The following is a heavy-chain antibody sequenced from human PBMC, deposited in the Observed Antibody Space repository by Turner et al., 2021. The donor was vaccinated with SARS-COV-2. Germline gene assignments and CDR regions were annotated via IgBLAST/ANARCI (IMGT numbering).Heavy chain of an antibody. D-gene: IGHD6-13*01. J-gene: IGHJ6*02. CDR2: SNSDGSST. Sequence: EVQLVESGGGLVQPGGSLRLSCAASGFTFSSYWMHWVRQAPGKGLVWVSRSNSDGSSTSYADSVKGRFTSASINAKNTLYLQMNSLRAEDTAVYYCARGGIAAAGPTFYYYYYGMDVWGQGTTVTVSS. CDR3: ARGGIAAAGPTFYYYYYGMDV. V-gene: IGHV3-74*01. CDR1: GFTFSSYW.